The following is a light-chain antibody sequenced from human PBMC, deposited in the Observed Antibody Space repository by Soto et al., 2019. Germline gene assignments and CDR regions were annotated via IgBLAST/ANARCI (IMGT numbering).Light chain of an antibody. CDR2: GAS. V-gene: IGKV3-20*01. CDR1: QSVSSY. CDR3: QQYGSSGT. J-gene: IGKJ1*01. Sequence: EIVLTQSPATLSLAPVERATLSCRASQSVSSYLAWYQQKPGQAPRLLIYGASNRATGIPDRFSGSASGTDFTLTISRLEPEDFAVYYCQQYGSSGTFGQGTKVDIK.